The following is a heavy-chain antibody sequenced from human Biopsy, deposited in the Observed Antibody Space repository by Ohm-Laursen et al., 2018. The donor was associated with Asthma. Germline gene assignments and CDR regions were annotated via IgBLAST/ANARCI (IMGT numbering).Heavy chain of an antibody. D-gene: IGHD3-22*01. CDR1: GFSFSDYY. CDR2: ISSSGSTK. V-gene: IGHV3-11*01. Sequence: LSLTCAASGFSFSDYYMTWMRQAPGKGLEWVSSISSSGSTKYPAESVQGRFTISRDNAQKSLFLQMNSLRAEDTAFYYCAKVRSDWVITESFDYWGQGVLVTVSS. CDR3: AKVRSDWVITESFDY. J-gene: IGHJ4*02.